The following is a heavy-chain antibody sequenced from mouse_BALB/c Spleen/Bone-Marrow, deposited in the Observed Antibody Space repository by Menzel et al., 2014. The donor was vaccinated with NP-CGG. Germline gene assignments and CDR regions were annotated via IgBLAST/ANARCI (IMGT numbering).Heavy chain of an antibody. D-gene: IGHD2-1*01. V-gene: IGHV1-19*01. Sequence: VQLQQPGPELVKPGASVKMSCKASGYTFTDYYMDWMKQSHGESFEWIGRVNPYNGGTSYNQKFKGKATLTVDKSSSTAYMELNSLTSEDSAVYYCARSYGNYAYYFDYRGQGTTLTVSS. CDR3: ARSYGNYAYYFDY. J-gene: IGHJ2*01. CDR1: GYTFTDYY. CDR2: VNPYNGGT.